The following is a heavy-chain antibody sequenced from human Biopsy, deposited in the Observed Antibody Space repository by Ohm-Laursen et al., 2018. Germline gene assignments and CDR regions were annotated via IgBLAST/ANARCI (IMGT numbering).Heavy chain of an antibody. CDR1: GGSIGSGGYY. V-gene: IGHV4-31*03. CDR3: ARHPTGFWFDP. J-gene: IGHJ5*02. Sequence: TLSLTCSVSGGSIGSGGYYWSWVRQYPGKGLEWIGYIHSSGSTFYKASLESRLTISVDTSKNQFSLKMTFVTAADTAVYYCARHPTGFWFDPWGQGTLVIVSS. CDR2: IHSSGST.